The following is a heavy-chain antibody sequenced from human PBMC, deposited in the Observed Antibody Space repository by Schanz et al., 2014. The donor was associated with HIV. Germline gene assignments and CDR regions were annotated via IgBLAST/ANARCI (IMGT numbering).Heavy chain of an antibody. D-gene: IGHD3-22*01. CDR3: ASAGFDDSSGYPDY. CDR2: INPNSGGT. CDR1: GYTFTGYY. J-gene: IGHJ4*02. Sequence: QVQLVQSGAEVKKPGASVKVSCKASGYTFTGYYMHWVRQAPGQGLEWMGWINPNSGGTNYAQKFHGRVTISRDTSISTAYMEVSRLRSDDTAVYYCASAGFDDSSGYPDYWGQGTLVTVSS. V-gene: IGHV1-2*02.